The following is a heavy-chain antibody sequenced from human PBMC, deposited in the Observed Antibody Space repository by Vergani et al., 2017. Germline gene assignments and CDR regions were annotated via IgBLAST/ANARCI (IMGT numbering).Heavy chain of an antibody. Sequence: QVQLQESGPGLVKPSGTLSLTCAVSGGSISSSNWWSWVRQPPGKGLEWIGEIYHSGSTNYNPSLKSRVTISVDTSKNQFSLKLSSVTAADTAVYYCARAYCSGGSCSPFDYWGQGTLVTVSS. J-gene: IGHJ4*02. D-gene: IGHD2-15*01. CDR1: GGSISSSNW. CDR2: IYHSGST. V-gene: IGHV4-4*02. CDR3: ARAYCSGGSCSPFDY.